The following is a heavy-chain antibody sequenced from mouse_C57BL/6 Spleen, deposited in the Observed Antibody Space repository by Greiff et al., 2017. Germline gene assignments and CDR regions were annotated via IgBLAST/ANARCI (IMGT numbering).Heavy chain of an antibody. V-gene: IGHV5-17*01. CDR1: GFTFSDYG. CDR2: ISSGSSTI. J-gene: IGHJ2*01. D-gene: IGHD2-1*01. Sequence: EVMLVESGGGLVKPGGSLKLSCAASGFTFSDYGMHWVRQAPEKGLEWVAYISSGSSTIYYADTVKGRFTISRDNAKNTLFLQMTSLRSEDTAMYYGAKGDYGNYRGYYFDYWGQGTTLTVSS. CDR3: AKGDYGNYRGYYFDY.